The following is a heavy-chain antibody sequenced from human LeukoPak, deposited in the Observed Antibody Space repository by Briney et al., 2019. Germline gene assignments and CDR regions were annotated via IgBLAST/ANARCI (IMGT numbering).Heavy chain of an antibody. CDR3: ARWNYDSSGYLDY. CDR1: RGSISSYY. Sequence: SETLSLTCTVSRGSISSYYWSWIRQPAGKGLEWIGRIYTSGSTNYNPSPKSRVTMSVDTSKNHFSLNLTSVTAADTAVYYCARWNYDSSGYLDYWGQGTLVTVSS. J-gene: IGHJ4*02. CDR2: IYTSGST. V-gene: IGHV4-4*07. D-gene: IGHD3-22*01.